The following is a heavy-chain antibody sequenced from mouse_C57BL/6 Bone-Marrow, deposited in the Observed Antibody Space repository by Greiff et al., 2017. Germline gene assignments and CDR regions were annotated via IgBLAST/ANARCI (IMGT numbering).Heavy chain of an antibody. CDR3: ARRSFYGGFAY. D-gene: IGHD1-1*01. CDR1: GFTFSSYG. J-gene: IGHJ3*01. Sequence: EVKLMESGGDLVKPGGSLKLSCAASGFTFSSYGMSWVRQTPDKRLEWVATISSGGSYTYYPDSVKGRFTISRDNAKNTLYLQMSSLKSEDTAMYYCARRSFYGGFAYWGQGTRVTVSA. CDR2: ISSGGSYT. V-gene: IGHV5-6*02.